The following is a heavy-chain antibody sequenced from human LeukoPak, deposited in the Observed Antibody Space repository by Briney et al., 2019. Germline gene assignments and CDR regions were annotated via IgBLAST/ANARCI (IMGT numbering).Heavy chain of an antibody. CDR3: ARDLVGATGDF. CDR2: INTDGSNT. Sequence: GGSLRLSCAASGFIFSTYWMHWVRQAPGKGLVWVSRINTDGSNTFYADSVKGRFTISRDNARNMVYLQMNSLRAEDMALYYCARDLVGATGDFWGQGPLVTVSS. J-gene: IGHJ4*02. V-gene: IGHV3-74*01. D-gene: IGHD1-26*01. CDR1: GFIFSTYW.